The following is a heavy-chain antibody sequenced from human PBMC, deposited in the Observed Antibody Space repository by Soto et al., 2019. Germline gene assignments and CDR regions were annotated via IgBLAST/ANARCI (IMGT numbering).Heavy chain of an antibody. J-gene: IGHJ6*04. CDR2: IYYSGSA. CDR3: ARSFCSSGGCYAVGAVDV. V-gene: IGHV4-39*01. CDR1: GGSISISNFY. Sequence: SETLSLTCTVSGGSISISNFYWGWIRQPPGKGLGWLGSIYYSGSAYYNPSLKSRVTMSVDTSKNQFSLKLTSVTAADTAVFYCARSFCSSGGCYAVGAVDVWGKGTTVTVSS. D-gene: IGHD2-15*01.